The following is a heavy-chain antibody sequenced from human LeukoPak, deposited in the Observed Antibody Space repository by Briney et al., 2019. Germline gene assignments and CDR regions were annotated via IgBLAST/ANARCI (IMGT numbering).Heavy chain of an antibody. CDR2: ITWNSGRI. V-gene: IGHV3-9*01. J-gene: IGHJ5*02. D-gene: IGHD5-12*01. CDR3: AKDGKYSGLLGNWFDP. CDR1: GFTFSSHG. Sequence: PGGSLRLSCAASGFTFSSHGMNWVRQAPGKGLEWVSGITWNSGRIGYADSVKGRFTISRDNAKNSLYLHMNSLRAEDTALYYCAKDGKYSGLLGNWFDPWGQGTLVTVSS.